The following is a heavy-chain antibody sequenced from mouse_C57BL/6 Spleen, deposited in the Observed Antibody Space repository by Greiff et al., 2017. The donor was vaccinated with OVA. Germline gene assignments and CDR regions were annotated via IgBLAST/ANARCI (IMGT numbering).Heavy chain of an antibody. D-gene: IGHD1-1*01. V-gene: IGHV6-3*01. J-gene: IGHJ3*01. CDR1: GFTFSNYW. CDR3: TADYGGE. Sequence: LQQSGGGLVQPGGSMKLSCVASGFTFSNYWMNWVRQSPEKGLEWVAQIRLKSDNYATHYAESVKGRFTISRDDSKSSVYLQMNNLRAEDTGIYYCTADYGGEWGQGTLVTVSA. CDR2: IRLKSDNYAT.